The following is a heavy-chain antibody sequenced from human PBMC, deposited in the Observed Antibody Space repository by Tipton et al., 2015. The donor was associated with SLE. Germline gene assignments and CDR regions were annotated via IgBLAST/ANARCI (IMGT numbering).Heavy chain of an antibody. D-gene: IGHD3-10*01. CDR1: GGSIGYYY. J-gene: IGHJ4*02. CDR2: VFYSGTT. CDR3: ARSDPFIVIVQGVITTQGIFDY. Sequence: LRLSCSVSGGSIGYYYWNWIRQPPGKGLEWIGYVFYSGTTYYNPSLKSRVSISVDTSKNQFSLKLNSVTAADTAVYYCARSDPFIVIVQGVITTQGIFDYWGQGALVTVAS. V-gene: IGHV4-59*12.